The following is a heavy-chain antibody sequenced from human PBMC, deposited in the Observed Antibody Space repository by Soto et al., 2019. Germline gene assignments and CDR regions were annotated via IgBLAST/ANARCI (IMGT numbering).Heavy chain of an antibody. CDR3: VRVYGEIDY. D-gene: IGHD4-17*01. J-gene: IGHJ4*02. Sequence: QVQLVQSGAEVKKPGASVKVSCKASGYTFTNYDINWVRQSTGQGLEWMGWMNPKSGNTGYAQQFQGRVIMTRSTSITTGYMELSSLRSEDTAVYYCVRVYGEIDYWGPGTLVTVSS. V-gene: IGHV1-8*02. CDR1: GYTFTNYD. CDR2: MNPKSGNT.